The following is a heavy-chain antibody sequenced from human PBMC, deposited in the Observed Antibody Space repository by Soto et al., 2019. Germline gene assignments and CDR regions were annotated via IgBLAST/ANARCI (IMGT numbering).Heavy chain of an antibody. Sequence: PSETLSLTCTVSGGSISSGGYYWCWTRQPAGKGLEWIGRFYPTGKTNYNPSLQSRLTMSADTSRNQFSLNLTSVTAADTAVYYCARCGLDYGMDVWGQGTTVTVSS. CDR1: GGSISSGGYY. CDR3: ARCGLDYGMDV. D-gene: IGHD3-16*01. J-gene: IGHJ6*02. CDR2: FYPTGKT. V-gene: IGHV4-61*02.